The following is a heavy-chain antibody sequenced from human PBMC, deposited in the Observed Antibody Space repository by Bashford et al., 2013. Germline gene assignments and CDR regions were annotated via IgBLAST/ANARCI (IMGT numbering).Heavy chain of an antibody. D-gene: IGHD3-3*01. V-gene: IGHV5-51*01. J-gene: IGHJ6*02. Sequence: WVRQMPGKGLEWMGIIYPGDSDTRYSPSFQGQVTISADRSISTAYLQWNSLEASDTATYYCARQGSTSGVVITYYYGLDVWGQGTTVTVSS. CDR3: ARQGSTSGVVITYYYGLDV. CDR2: IYPGDSDT.